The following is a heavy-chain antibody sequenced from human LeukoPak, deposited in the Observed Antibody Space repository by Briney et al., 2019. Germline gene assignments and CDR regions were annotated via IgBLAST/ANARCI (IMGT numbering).Heavy chain of an antibody. CDR3: ARRIAAAGTYYFDY. D-gene: IGHD6-13*01. Sequence: ASVKVSCKASGYTFTSYGISWVRQAPGQGLEWVGWISAYNGNTNYAQKLQGRVTMTTDTSTSTAYMELRSLRSDDTAVYYCARRIAAAGTYYFDYWGQGTLVTVSS. CDR1: GYTFTSYG. CDR2: ISAYNGNT. V-gene: IGHV1-18*01. J-gene: IGHJ4*02.